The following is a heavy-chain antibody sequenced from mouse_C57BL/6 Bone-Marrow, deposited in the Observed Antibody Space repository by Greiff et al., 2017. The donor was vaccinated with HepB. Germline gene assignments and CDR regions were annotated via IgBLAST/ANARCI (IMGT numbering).Heavy chain of an antibody. Sequence: QVQLKESGAELARPGASVKMSCKASGYTFTSYTMHWVKQRPGQGLEWIGYINPSSGYTKYNQKFKDKATLTADKSSSTAYMQLSSLTSEDSAVYYCARCYYGNFFDYWGQGTTRTVSS. J-gene: IGHJ2*01. D-gene: IGHD2-1*01. V-gene: IGHV1-4*01. CDR3: ARCYYGNFFDY. CDR1: GYTFTSYT. CDR2: INPSSGYT.